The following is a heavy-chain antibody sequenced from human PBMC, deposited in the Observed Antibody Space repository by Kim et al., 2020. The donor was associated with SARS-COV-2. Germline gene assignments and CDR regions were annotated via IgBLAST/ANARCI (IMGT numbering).Heavy chain of an antibody. CDR3: ARTLRGGNSELDY. CDR2: ISSSGSTI. CDR1: GFTFSDYY. J-gene: IGHJ4*02. V-gene: IGHV3-11*04. Sequence: GESLRLSCAASGFTFSDYYMSWIRQAPGKGLRWFSYISSSGSTIYYADSVKGRFTISRDNAKNSLYLQMNSLRAEDAAVYYCARTLRGGNSELDYWGQGTLVTVSS. D-gene: IGHD4-4*01.